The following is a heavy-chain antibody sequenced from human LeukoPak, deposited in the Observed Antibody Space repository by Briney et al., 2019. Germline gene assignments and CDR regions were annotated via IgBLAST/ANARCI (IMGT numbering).Heavy chain of an antibody. Sequence: SQTLSLTCTVSGDSISSGDYYWSWIRQPAGKGLEWIGRISSSGSTNYNPSLKSRVTISVDTSKNQFSLKLSSVTAADTAVYYCARLKYYYDSSGSRAEYFQHWGQGTLVTASS. J-gene: IGHJ1*01. CDR1: GDSISSGDYY. CDR2: ISSSGST. CDR3: ARLKYYYDSSGSRAEYFQH. V-gene: IGHV4-61*02. D-gene: IGHD3-22*01.